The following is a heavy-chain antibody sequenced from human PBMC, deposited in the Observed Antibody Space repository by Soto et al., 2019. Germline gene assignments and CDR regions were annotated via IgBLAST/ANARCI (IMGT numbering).Heavy chain of an antibody. D-gene: IGHD3-10*01. V-gene: IGHV3-30-3*01. CDR1: GFTFSSYA. CDR2: ISYDGSNK. Sequence: QVQLVESGGGVVQPGRSLRLSCAASGFTFSSYAMHWVRQAPGKGLEGVAVISYDGSNKYYADSVKGRFTISRDNSKNTLYLQMNSLRAEDTAVYYCARENYGSGSYYDWGQGTLVTVSS. CDR3: ARENYGSGSYYD. J-gene: IGHJ4*02.